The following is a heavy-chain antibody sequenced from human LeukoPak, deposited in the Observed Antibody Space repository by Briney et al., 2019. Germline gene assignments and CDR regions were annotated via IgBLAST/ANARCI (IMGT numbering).Heavy chain of an antibody. Sequence: PGRSLRLSCAAAGFTFSSYPMHWVRQAPGKGLEWVAVISYDGTIQKYADSVKGRFTISRDDSRNTLYLQMNSLRAEDTAVYYCARGCWNDWFDPWGQGTLVTVSS. V-gene: IGHV3-30*04. J-gene: IGHJ5*02. CDR2: ISYDGTIQ. CDR3: ARGCWNDWFDP. CDR1: GFTFSSYP. D-gene: IGHD1-1*01.